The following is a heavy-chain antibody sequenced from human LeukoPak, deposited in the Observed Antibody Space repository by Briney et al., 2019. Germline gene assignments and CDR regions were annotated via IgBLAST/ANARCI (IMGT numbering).Heavy chain of an antibody. CDR3: ARSQGATVTTDFDY. V-gene: IGHV1-18*01. J-gene: IGHJ4*02. CDR2: ISVYNGDT. D-gene: IGHD4-17*01. Sequence: ASVKVSCKASGYTFTSYGISWVRQAPGQGLEWMGWISVYNGDTNYAQKFQGRVTLTTDTSTSTAYMDLRSLTSDDTAVYYCARSQGATVTTDFDYWGQGTLVTVSS. CDR1: GYTFTSYG.